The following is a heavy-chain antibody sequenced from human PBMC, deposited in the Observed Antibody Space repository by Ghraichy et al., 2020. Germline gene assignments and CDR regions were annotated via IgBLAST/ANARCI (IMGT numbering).Heavy chain of an antibody. CDR2: INHSGRA. CDR3: ARGHRSTEGMDV. Sequence: SETLSLTCAVYGGSFSDYYWSWIRQPPGKGLEWIGEINHSGRADYNPSLKSRVTISLDTSKNQVSLKVRSVTAADTAVYYCARGHRSTEGMDVWGQGTAVTVSS. V-gene: IGHV4-34*01. CDR1: GGSFSDYY. J-gene: IGHJ6*02.